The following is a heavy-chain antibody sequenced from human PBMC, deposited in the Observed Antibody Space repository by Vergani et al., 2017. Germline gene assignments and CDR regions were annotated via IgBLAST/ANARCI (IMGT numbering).Heavy chain of an antibody. J-gene: IGHJ4*02. CDR2: ISGSGDST. D-gene: IGHD6-13*01. Sequence: EVQLLESGGGLVQPGGSLRLSCAASGFTFSSYAMSWVRQAPGKGLEWVSAISGSGDSTYYADSVKGRFTISRYNSKNTLYLKMNSLRAEDTAVYYCAKDREQQLVLSNSGMPEYHFDYWGQGTLVTVSS. V-gene: IGHV3-23*01. CDR1: GFTFSSYA. CDR3: AKDREQQLVLSNSGMPEYHFDY.